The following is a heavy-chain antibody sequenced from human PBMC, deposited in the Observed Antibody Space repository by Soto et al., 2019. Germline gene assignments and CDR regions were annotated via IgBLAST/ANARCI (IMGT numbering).Heavy chain of an antibody. CDR1: GGSVSSGGYS. CDR2: IYHTGNA. V-gene: IGHV4-30-2*06. J-gene: IGHJ4*02. CDR3: ASSVVTQSGLTGNGFDS. Sequence: LQLQQSGSGQVKPSETLSLTCAVSGGSVSSGGYSWSWIRQSPERGLEWIGYIYHTGNAYYTASLMTRVTMSLDKSNNRFSLNLKTLTAADTAVDYCASSVVTQSGLTGNGFDSWGQGPLVTVSS. D-gene: IGHD3-9*01.